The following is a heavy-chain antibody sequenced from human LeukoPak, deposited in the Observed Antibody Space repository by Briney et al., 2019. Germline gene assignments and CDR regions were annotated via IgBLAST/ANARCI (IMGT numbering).Heavy chain of an antibody. CDR2: INSDGTT. V-gene: IGHV3-66*01. J-gene: IGHJ3*02. CDR1: GFTVSNKY. Sequence: GGSLRLSCAASGFTVSNKYMNWVRQAPGKGLEWVSLINSDGTTYYAESVKGRFTISRDNSKNTLYLQMNSLEVEDTAVYYCARGRRWDLLVSLIDASDIWGQGTMVTVSS. D-gene: IGHD1-26*01. CDR3: ARGRRWDLLVSLIDASDI.